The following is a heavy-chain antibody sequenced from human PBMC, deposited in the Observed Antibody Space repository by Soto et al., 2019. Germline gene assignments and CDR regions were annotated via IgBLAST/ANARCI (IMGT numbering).Heavy chain of an antibody. D-gene: IGHD5-12*01. CDR2: IKQDGSEK. CDR3: ARSRWLRVDFDI. V-gene: IGHV3-7*01. CDR1: GFTFSSYW. J-gene: IGHJ3*02. Sequence: GGSLRLSCAASGFTFSSYWMSWVRQAPGKGLEWVANIKQDGSEKYYVDSVKGRFTISRDNAKNSLYVQMNSLTAEDTAVYYCARSRWLRVDFDIWGQGTMVTVSS.